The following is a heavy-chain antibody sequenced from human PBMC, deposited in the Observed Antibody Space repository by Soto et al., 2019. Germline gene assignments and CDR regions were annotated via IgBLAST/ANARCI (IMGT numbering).Heavy chain of an antibody. Sequence: GASVKVSCKASGYTFTSYGISWVRQARGQSLEWIGRIVVDSGNTKSAQKFTERVTISWDMSTSTAFMELRSLRSEDTAVYYCATANNTSPFDYWGQGTLVTVSS. CDR2: IVVDSGNT. CDR3: ATANNTSPFDY. CDR1: GYTFTSYG. J-gene: IGHJ4*02. V-gene: IGHV1-58*02. D-gene: IGHD1-26*01.